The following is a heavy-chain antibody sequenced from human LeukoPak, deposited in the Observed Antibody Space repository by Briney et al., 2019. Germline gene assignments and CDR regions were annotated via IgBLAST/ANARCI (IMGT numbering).Heavy chain of an antibody. CDR2: IKHGGGT. V-gene: IGHV4-34*01. CDR1: GASFSAYF. J-gene: IGHJ4*02. D-gene: IGHD2-2*01. Sequence: PSETLSLTCGVYGASFSAYFWNWVRQSPGKGLEWIGEIKHGGGTNYNPSLKSRVTISVDTSKNQFSLKLSSVTAADTAVYYCAKGYCRGNSCYDDRGAFDYWGQGTLVTVSS. CDR3: AKGYCRGNSCYDDRGAFDY.